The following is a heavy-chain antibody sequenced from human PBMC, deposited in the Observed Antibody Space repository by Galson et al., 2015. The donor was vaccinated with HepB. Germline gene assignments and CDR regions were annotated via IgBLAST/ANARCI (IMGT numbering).Heavy chain of an antibody. CDR2: IWYDGSNK. CDR1: GFTFSSYG. CDR3: ARDPPDGVAGTVNWYFDL. Sequence: SLRLSCAASGFTFSSYGMHWVRQAPGKGLEWVAVIWYDGSNKYYADSVKGRFTISRDNSKNTLYLQMNSLRAEDTAVYYCARDPPDGVAGTVNWYFDLWGRGTLVTVSS. D-gene: IGHD6-19*01. V-gene: IGHV3-33*01. J-gene: IGHJ2*01.